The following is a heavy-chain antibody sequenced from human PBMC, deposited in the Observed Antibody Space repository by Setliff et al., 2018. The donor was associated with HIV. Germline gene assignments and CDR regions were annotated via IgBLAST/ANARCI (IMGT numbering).Heavy chain of an antibody. CDR1: GYTFTGYY. CDR3: ARGMDYYDTSGYYQYYFDY. Sequence: ASVKVSCKASGYTFTGYYMHWVRQAPGQGLEWMGWINPNSGGTTNAQKFKGRVTMTRDTSIRTAYMELNSLRSEDTAVYYCARGMDYYDTSGYYQYYFDYWGQGTLVTVSS. J-gene: IGHJ4*02. D-gene: IGHD3-22*01. CDR2: INPNSGGT. V-gene: IGHV1-2*02.